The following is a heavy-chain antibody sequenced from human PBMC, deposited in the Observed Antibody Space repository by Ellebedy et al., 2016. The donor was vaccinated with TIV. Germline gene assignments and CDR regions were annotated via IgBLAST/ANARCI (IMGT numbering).Heavy chain of an antibody. CDR2: IRRKGYGGTA. CDR3: TRDFGGILLLDY. Sequence: PGGSLRLSCTASGFTFGDYTMSWFRQAPGKGLEWVGFIRRKGYGGTAEYAASVKGRFTISRDDSKSIAYLQMNSLKTEDTAVYYCTRDFGGILLLDYWGQGTLVTVSS. CDR1: GFTFGDYT. J-gene: IGHJ4*02. V-gene: IGHV3-49*03. D-gene: IGHD2-15*01.